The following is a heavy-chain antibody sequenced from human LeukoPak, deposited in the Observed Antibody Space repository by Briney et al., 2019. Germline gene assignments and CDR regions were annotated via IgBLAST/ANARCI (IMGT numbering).Heavy chain of an antibody. CDR2: LKSKTDCETS. J-gene: IGHJ4*02. V-gene: IGHV3-15*01. D-gene: IGHD1-1*01. Sequence: GGSLRLSCEASGITFSDAWMSWVRQVPGKGLEWIALLKSKTDCETSDYAAPVKGRFTVSRNDAENTLFLQMDSLKIDDTAVYYCIANLDYWGQGTLVTVSS. CDR1: GITFSDAW. CDR3: IANLDY.